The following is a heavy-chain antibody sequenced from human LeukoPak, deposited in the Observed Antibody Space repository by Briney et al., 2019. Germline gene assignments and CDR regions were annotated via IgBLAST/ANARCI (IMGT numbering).Heavy chain of an antibody. Sequence: GESLKISCKGSGYSFTNYWIGWVRQMPGKGLEWMGIIYPGDSGTRYSPSFQGQVTISADKSISTAYLQWSSLKASDTAMYYCARRGNAYQYAMDVWGQGTTVTVSS. CDR2: IYPGDSGT. D-gene: IGHD1-14*01. CDR3: ARRGNAYQYAMDV. J-gene: IGHJ6*02. CDR1: GYSFTNYW. V-gene: IGHV5-51*01.